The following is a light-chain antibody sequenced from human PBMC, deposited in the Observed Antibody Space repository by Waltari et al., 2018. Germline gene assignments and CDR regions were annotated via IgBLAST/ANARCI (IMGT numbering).Light chain of an antibody. Sequence: QSALTQPASVSGSPGQSITISCPGTSSDIGGHNYISWYQQHPGKAPKLMIYEVSNRPSGVSNRFSGSKSGNTASLTISGLQAEDEADYYCSSYTSASTLVFATGTKVTVL. CDR2: EVS. V-gene: IGLV2-14*01. CDR1: SSDIGGHNY. J-gene: IGLJ1*01. CDR3: SSYTSASTLV.